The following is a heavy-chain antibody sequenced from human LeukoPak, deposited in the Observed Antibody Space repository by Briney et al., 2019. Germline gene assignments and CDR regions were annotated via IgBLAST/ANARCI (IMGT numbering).Heavy chain of an antibody. CDR1: GGSISSSSYY. V-gene: IGHV4-39*01. J-gene: IGHJ4*02. Sequence: SETLSLTCTVSGGSISSSSYYWGWIRQPPGKGLEWMGGIYYSGSTYYNPCLSGRVTISVDTSKNQFSLKLSSVTAADTAVYYCARLRGYTSSARGYVEYWGQGTLATVSS. D-gene: IGHD6-13*01. CDR3: ARLRGYTSSARGYVEY. CDR2: IYYSGST.